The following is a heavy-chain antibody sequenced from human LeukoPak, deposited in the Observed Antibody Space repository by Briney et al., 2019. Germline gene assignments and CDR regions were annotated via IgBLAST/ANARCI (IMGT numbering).Heavy chain of an antibody. J-gene: IGHJ3*02. CDR2: IYPGDSDT. V-gene: IGHV5-51*01. Sequence: GESLKISCRGSGYTFTIYWIGWVRQIPGKGLEWIGIIYPGDSDTRYSPSFQGQVTISADKSISTAYLQWSSLKASDTAMYYCARISKGAFDIWGQGTMVTVSS. CDR3: ARISKGAFDI. CDR1: GYTFTIYW.